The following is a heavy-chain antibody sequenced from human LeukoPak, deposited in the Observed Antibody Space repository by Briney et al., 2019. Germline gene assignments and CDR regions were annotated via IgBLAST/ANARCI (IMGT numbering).Heavy chain of an antibody. CDR3: ASGSGSYYSNDAFDI. CDR2: INPNSGGT. Sequence: ASVKVSCKASGYTFTGYYMHWVRQAPGQGLEWMGWINPNSGGTNYAQKFQGRVTMTRDTSISTAYMELSRLRSDDTAVYYCASGSGSYYSNDAFDIWGQGTMATVSS. D-gene: IGHD1-26*01. V-gene: IGHV1-2*02. CDR1: GYTFTGYY. J-gene: IGHJ3*02.